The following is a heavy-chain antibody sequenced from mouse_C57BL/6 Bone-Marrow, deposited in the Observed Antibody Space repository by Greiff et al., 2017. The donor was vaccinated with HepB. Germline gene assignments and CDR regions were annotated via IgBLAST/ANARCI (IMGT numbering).Heavy chain of an antibody. CDR3: ARRIDYYGHYFDY. Sequence: EVHLVESGGGLVKPGGSLKLSCAASGFTFSSYAMSWVRQTPEKRLEWVATISDGGSYTYYPDNVKGRFTISRDNAKNNLYLQMSHLKSEDTAMYYCARRIDYYGHYFDYWGQGTTLTVSS. V-gene: IGHV5-4*01. D-gene: IGHD1-2*01. CDR1: GFTFSSYA. CDR2: ISDGGSYT. J-gene: IGHJ2*01.